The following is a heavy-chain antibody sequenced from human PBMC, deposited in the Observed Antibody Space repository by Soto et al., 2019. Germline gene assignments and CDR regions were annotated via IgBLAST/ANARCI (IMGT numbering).Heavy chain of an antibody. CDR3: AKVSSSCAAGFFDL. D-gene: IGHD2-15*01. CDR2: LSDSGGSI. J-gene: IGHJ4*02. V-gene: IGHV3-23*01. CDR1: GFTFSRHA. Sequence: EVQLLESGGGLVQPGGSLRLSCTASGFTFSRHAMTWVRQAPGKGLEWVSGLSDSGGSIYYADSVKGRFTISRHNSMNTLYLQINTLRAEDTAIYYCAKVSSSCAAGFFDLWGQGTLVTVSS.